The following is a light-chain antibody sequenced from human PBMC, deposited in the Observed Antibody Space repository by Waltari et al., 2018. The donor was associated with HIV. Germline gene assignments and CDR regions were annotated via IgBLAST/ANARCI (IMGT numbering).Light chain of an antibody. V-gene: IGKV1-27*01. CDR3: QNYNTAPFT. J-gene: IGKJ3*01. CDR2: AAS. Sequence: DIQMTQSPSSLSASVGDGVTITCRASQNIIGYLAWFQQKPGKVPRLLISAASTFESGVPSRFSAIGSGTEFTLTISSLQPEDVATYYCQNYNTAPFTFGPGTKVDVK. CDR1: QNIIGY.